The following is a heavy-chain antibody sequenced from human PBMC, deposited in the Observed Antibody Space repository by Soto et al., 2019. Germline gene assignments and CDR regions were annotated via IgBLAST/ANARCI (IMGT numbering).Heavy chain of an antibody. J-gene: IGHJ4*02. CDR3: ARERRDSTSCLDY. CDR1: GYSFSNYY. V-gene: IGHV3-11*01. Sequence: GGSLSLTCAVSGYSFSNYYLCWCRQPPGRGLVGDSYISCSGSTTYYTDSVMGRFTISVDTAKNSLYLQMSSLSAEDTAVYYCARERRDSTSCLDYWGQGTLVTVSS. D-gene: IGHD2-2*01. CDR2: ISCSGSTT.